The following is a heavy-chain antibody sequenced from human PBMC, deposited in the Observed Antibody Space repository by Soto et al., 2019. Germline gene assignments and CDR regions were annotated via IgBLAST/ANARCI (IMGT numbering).Heavy chain of an antibody. CDR1: GFNFSNYA. CDR2: ISYEGSNK. J-gene: IGHJ5*01. Sequence: PGGSLRLSCAASGFNFSNYAMHWVRQAPGKGLEWLAIISYEGSNKYSADSVKGRFTISRDNAKNALYLQMNRLRPEDTAVYYCAKDWEPVVAGRFLDSWGQGTPVTVSS. D-gene: IGHD6-19*01. CDR3: AKDWEPVVAGRFLDS. V-gene: IGHV3-30*18.